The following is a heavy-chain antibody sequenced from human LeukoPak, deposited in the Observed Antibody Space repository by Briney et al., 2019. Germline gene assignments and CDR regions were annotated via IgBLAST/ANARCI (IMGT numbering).Heavy chain of an antibody. V-gene: IGHV4-59*01. J-gene: IGHJ4*02. CDR3: ARVLADYGPLDY. CDR1: GGSISSYY. D-gene: IGHD4-17*01. Sequence: SETLSLTCTVSGGSISSYYWSWIRQPPGKGLEWIGYIYYSVSTNYNPSLKSRVTISVDTSKNQFSLKLSSATASDTAVYYCARVLADYGPLDYWSQGTLVTVSS. CDR2: IYYSVST.